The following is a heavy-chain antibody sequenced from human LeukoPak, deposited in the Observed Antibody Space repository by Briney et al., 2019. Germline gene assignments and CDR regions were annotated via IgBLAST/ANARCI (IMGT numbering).Heavy chain of an antibody. CDR2: ISGGGGIT. D-gene: IGHD3-10*01. CDR1: GFTFGNFA. Sequence: QPGGSLRLSCAASGFTFGNFAMRWVRQAPGEGLQCVSSISGGGGITNYADSVKGRFTVSRDNSKNTVYLQMNSLRAEDTAVYFCAKSASGSFYNDYWGQGTLVTVSS. CDR3: AKSASGSFYNDY. J-gene: IGHJ4*02. V-gene: IGHV3-23*01.